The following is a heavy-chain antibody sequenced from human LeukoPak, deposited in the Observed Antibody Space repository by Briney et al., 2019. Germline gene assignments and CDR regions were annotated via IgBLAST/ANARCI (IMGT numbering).Heavy chain of an antibody. CDR2: INHSGST. CDR1: GGSFSGYY. CDR3: ARDWYCSSTNCSYFDY. D-gene: IGHD2-2*01. V-gene: IGHV4-34*01. Sequence: SETLSLTCAVYGGSFSGYYWSWIRQPPGKGLEWIGEINHSGSTNYNPSLKSRVTISVDTARNQLSLKLSSVTAADTAVYFCARDWYCSSTNCSYFDYWGQGTLVTVSS. J-gene: IGHJ4*02.